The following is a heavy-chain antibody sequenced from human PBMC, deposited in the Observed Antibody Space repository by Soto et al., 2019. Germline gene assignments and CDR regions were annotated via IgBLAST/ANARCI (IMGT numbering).Heavy chain of an antibody. J-gene: IGHJ6*02. CDR1: GFTFSSYG. CDR2: IGYDGSNK. CDR3: ASDRGYYDSSGYGGDYYYYGMDV. Sequence: GGSLRLSCAPSGFTFSSYGIHWVRQAPGKGLERVAVIGYDGSNKYYSDSVKGRFTISTDNSKNTLDLQMNSLSAEDTAVYYCASDRGYYDSSGYGGDYYYYGMDVWGQGTTVTVSS. V-gene: IGHV3-33*01. D-gene: IGHD3-22*01.